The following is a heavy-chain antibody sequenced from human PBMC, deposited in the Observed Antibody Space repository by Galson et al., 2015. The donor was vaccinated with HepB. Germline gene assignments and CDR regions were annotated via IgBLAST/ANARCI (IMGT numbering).Heavy chain of an antibody. CDR1: GFDFSDYW. V-gene: IGHV3-7*03. Sequence: SLRLSCAVSGFDFSDYWMSWVRQAPGKGLEWVANIKQDGSEKSYVDSVKGRFTISRDNAKNSLYLQMNSLRVEDTAVYYCARRRVTFGGVVSLFDSWGQGSLVTVSS. CDR3: ARRRVTFGGVVSLFDS. D-gene: IGHD3-16*01. CDR2: IKQDGSEK. J-gene: IGHJ4*02.